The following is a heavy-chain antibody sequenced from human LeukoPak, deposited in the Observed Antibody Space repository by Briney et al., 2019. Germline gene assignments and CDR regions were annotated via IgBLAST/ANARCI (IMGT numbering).Heavy chain of an antibody. V-gene: IGHV1-69*13. J-gene: IGHJ4*02. Sequence: ASVKVSCKASGGTFSSYAISWVRQAPGQGLEWMGGIIPIFGTANCAQKFQGRVTITADESTSTAYMELSSLRSEDTAVYYCARSKTPSGGTDYWGQGTLVTVSS. CDR3: ARSKTPSGGTDY. CDR2: IIPIFGTA. D-gene: IGHD2-15*01. CDR1: GGTFSSYA.